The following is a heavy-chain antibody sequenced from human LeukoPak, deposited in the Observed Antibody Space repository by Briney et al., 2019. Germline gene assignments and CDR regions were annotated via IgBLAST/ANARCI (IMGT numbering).Heavy chain of an antibody. CDR2: INPNSGGT. V-gene: IGHV1-2*02. CDR3: ARGSNWGWIWFVP. J-gene: IGHJ5*02. CDR1: GYTFTGYY. D-gene: IGHD7-27*01. Sequence: ASVKVSCKASGYTFTGYYLHWVRQAPGQGLEWMGWINPNSGGTSFAQKFQGRVTMTRDTSISTAYMELSRLRSDDTAVYYCARGSNWGWIWFVPWGQGTLVTVSS.